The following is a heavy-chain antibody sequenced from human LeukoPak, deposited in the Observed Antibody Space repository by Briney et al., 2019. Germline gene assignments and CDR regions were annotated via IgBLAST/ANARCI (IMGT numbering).Heavy chain of an antibody. Sequence: PSETLSLTCTVSGGSISFYSWSWIRQPPGKELEWIGYIYYTGNTNYNPSLKSRVIISVDTSKSQFSLKLSSVTAADTAVYYCARDGASGSSPMPDYSMDVWGQGTAVTVSS. CDR3: ARDGASGSSPMPDYSMDV. J-gene: IGHJ6*02. D-gene: IGHD2-15*01. V-gene: IGHV4-59*01. CDR2: IYYTGNT. CDR1: GGSISFYS.